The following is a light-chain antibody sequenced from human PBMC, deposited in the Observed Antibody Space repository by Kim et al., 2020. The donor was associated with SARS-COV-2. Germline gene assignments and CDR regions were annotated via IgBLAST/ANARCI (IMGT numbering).Light chain of an antibody. V-gene: IGKV1-17*01. CDR3: LQYNRNPRT. CDR2: AAS. CDR1: QGIVSD. J-gene: IGKJ1*01. Sequence: APLRDRDAITGRAGQGIVSDLGRAEQKPGKAPQGLNSAASTLQGGVPQRISGSGSGREFTLTISSVQPEEFATYYGLQYNRNPRTFGQGTKVDIK.